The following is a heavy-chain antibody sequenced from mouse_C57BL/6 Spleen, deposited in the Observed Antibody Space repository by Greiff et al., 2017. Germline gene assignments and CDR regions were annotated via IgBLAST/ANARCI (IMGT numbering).Heavy chain of an antibody. J-gene: IGHJ4*01. CDR2: IHPSDSDT. CDR3: AIENYYGSSRRYYAMDY. CDR1: GYTFTSYW. Sequence: QVQLQQPGAELVKPGASVKVSCKASGYTFTSYWMHWVKQRPGQGLEWIGRIHPSDSDTNYNQKFKGKATLTVDKSSSTAYMQLSSLTSEDSAVYYCAIENYYGSSRRYYAMDYWGQGTSVTVSS. D-gene: IGHD1-1*01. V-gene: IGHV1-74*01.